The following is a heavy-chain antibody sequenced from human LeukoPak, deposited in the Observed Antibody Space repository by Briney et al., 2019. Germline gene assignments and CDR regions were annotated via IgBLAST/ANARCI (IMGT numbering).Heavy chain of an antibody. CDR1: GYSFTSHW. Sequence: GESLKISCQGSGYSFTSHWISWVRQMPGKGLEWMGRIDPSDSYTNYSPSFQGHVTISADKSISTAYLQWSSLRASDTAMYYCARLGDYGDYDAFDIWGQGTMVTVSS. D-gene: IGHD4-17*01. CDR3: ARLGDYGDYDAFDI. V-gene: IGHV5-10-1*01. CDR2: IDPSDSYT. J-gene: IGHJ3*02.